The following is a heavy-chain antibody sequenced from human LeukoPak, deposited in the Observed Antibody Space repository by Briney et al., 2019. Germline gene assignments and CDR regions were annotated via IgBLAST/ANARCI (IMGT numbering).Heavy chain of an antibody. CDR3: SASGPANPTAVFDI. CDR1: GYTFTKFG. J-gene: IGHJ3*02. D-gene: IGHD2-21*02. CDR2: INTDNGNT. V-gene: IGHV1-18*04. Sequence: ASVKVSCKASGYTFTKFGISWVRQAPGQGLEWMGWINTDNGNTNYPQKVQGRVIMTRDTLTRTAYMELRSLRSDDTAVYYCSASGPANPTAVFDIWGQGTMVIVSS.